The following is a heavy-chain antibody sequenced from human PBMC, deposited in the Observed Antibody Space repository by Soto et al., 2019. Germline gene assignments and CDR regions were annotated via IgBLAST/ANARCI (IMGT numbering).Heavy chain of an antibody. CDR2: IYYSGST. CDR3: ARESRGYYYYYGMDV. CDR1: GGSISSGGHY. J-gene: IGHJ6*02. V-gene: IGHV4-31*03. D-gene: IGHD3-16*01. Sequence: SETLSLTCTVSGGSISSGGHYWSWIRQHPGKGLEWIGYIYYSGSTYYNPSLKSRVTISVDTSKNQFSLKLSSVTAADTAVYYCARESRGYYYYYGMDVWGQGTTVTVSS.